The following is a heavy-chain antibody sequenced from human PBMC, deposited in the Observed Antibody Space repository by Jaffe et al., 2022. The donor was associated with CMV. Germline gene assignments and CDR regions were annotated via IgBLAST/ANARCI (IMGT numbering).Heavy chain of an antibody. V-gene: IGHV1-3*01. J-gene: IGHJ4*02. CDR2: INAGNGNT. D-gene: IGHD3-3*01. CDR3: TRADTTIFGGFDS. CDR1: GYTFTNFA. Sequence: QVHLVQSGAVVTEPGASVRVSCRASGYTFTNFAIHWVRQAPGQRLEWMGWINAGNGNTKYSQNFQDRVTITRDTSASTAYMELSSLRSEDTSVYYCTRADTTIFGGFDSWGQGTLVTVSS.